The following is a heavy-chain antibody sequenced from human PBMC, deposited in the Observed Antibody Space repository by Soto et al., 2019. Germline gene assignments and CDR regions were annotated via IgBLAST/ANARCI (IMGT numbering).Heavy chain of an antibody. D-gene: IGHD6-13*01. Sequence: PSETLSLTCTVSGASLSSISYYWGWIRQPPGKGLEWVGSIFFTGNIYYNPSLKSRVTMSVDTSKNQFSLKLSSVTAADTAVYYCARGVDGSWDHWGQGTLVTVSS. J-gene: IGHJ4*02. CDR2: IFFTGNI. V-gene: IGHV4-39*07. CDR1: GASLSSISYY. CDR3: ARGVDGSWDH.